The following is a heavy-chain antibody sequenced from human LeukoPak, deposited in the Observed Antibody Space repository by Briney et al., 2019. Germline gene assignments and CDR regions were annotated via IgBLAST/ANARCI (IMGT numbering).Heavy chain of an antibody. Sequence: GRSLRLSCAASGFTFGSYAMHWVRQAPGKGLEWVAVISYDGSNKYYADSVKGRFTISRDNSKNTLYLQMNSLRAEDTAVYYCAGEFYYGSGGHSPIWGQGTMVTVSS. V-gene: IGHV3-30-3*01. CDR2: ISYDGSNK. CDR3: AGEFYYGSGGHSPI. D-gene: IGHD3-10*01. J-gene: IGHJ3*02. CDR1: GFTFGSYA.